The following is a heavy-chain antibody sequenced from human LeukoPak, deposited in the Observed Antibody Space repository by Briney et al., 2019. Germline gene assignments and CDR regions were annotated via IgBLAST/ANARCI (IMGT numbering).Heavy chain of an antibody. V-gene: IGHV3-30-3*01. CDR2: ISYDGSNK. Sequence: GGSLRLSCAASGFTFSSYAMHWVRQAPGKGLEWVAVISYDGSNKYYADSVKGRFTISRDNSKNTLYLQMNSLRAEDTAVYYCASQGIAAAGPVPDYWGQGTLVTVSS. CDR3: ASQGIAAAGPVPDY. D-gene: IGHD6-13*01. CDR1: GFTFSSYA. J-gene: IGHJ4*02.